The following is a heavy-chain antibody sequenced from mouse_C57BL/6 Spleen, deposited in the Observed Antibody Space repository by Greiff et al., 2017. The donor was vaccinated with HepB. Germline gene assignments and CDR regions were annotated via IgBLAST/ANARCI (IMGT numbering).Heavy chain of an antibody. CDR2: ISYDGSN. CDR1: GYSITSGYY. D-gene: IGHD2-3*01. CDR3: ARDYHDGYYVYWYFDV. J-gene: IGHJ1*03. V-gene: IGHV3-6*01. Sequence: EVKLVESGPGLVKPSQSLSLTCSVTGYSITSGYYWNWIRQFPGNKLEWMGYISYDGSNNYNPSLKNRISITRDTSKNQFFLKLNSVTTEDTATYYCARDYHDGYYVYWYFDVWGTGTTVTVSS.